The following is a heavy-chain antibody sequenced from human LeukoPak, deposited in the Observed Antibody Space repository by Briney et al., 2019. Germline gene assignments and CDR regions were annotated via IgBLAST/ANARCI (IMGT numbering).Heavy chain of an antibody. CDR1: GGSISSSSYY. CDR2: IYYSGIT. J-gene: IGHJ6*03. D-gene: IGHD7-27*01. Sequence: SETLSLTCTVSGGSISSSSYYWGWIRQPPGKGLECIGSIYYSGITYYNPSLKSRVTISVDTSKNQFSLMLSSVTAADTAVYYCARLSPLTGAYYYMDVWGKGTTVTVSS. V-gene: IGHV4-39*07. CDR3: ARLSPLTGAYYYMDV.